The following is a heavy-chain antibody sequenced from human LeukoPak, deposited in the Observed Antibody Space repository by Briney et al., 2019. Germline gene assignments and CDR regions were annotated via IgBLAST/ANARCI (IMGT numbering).Heavy chain of an antibody. D-gene: IGHD3-10*01. V-gene: IGHV1-69*04. CDR1: GGTFSSYA. CDR3: ASASDYYGSGMNY. Sequence: ASVKDSCEASGGTFSSYAISWVRQAPGQGLEWMGRIIPILGIANYAQKFQGRVTITADKSTSTAYMELSSLRSEDTAVYYCASASDYYGSGMNYWGQGTLVTVSS. CDR2: IIPILGIA. J-gene: IGHJ4*02.